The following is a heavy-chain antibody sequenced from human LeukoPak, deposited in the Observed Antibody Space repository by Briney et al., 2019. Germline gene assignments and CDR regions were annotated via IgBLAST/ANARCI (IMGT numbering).Heavy chain of an antibody. V-gene: IGHV4-31*03. CDR1: GGSISSGGYS. J-gene: IGHJ6*02. Sequence: SQTLSLTCTVSGGSISSGGYSWSWIRQHPGKGLEWIGYIYYSGSTYYNPSLKSRVTISADTSKNQFSLKLSSVTAADTAVYYCARDAEYSSGIDVWGQGTTVTVSS. CDR2: IYYSGST. CDR3: ARDAEYSSGIDV. D-gene: IGHD2-21*01.